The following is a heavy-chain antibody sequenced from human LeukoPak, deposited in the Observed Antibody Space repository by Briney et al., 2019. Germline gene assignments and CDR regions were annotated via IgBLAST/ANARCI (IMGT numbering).Heavy chain of an antibody. V-gene: IGHV3-72*01. Sequence: GGSLRLSCAASGFTFSDHYMDWVRQAPGKGLEWVGRITNKATSYTTEYAASVKGRFTISSDDSKNSLYLQMDSLKTEDSAVYYCTRCEQRYYDIWGQGTLVTVSS. J-gene: IGHJ4*02. CDR3: TRCEQRYYDI. CDR1: GFTFSDHY. D-gene: IGHD3-9*01. CDR2: ITNKATSYTT.